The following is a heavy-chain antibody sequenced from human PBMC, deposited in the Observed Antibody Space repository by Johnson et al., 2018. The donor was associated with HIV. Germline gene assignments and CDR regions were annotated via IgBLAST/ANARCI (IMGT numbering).Heavy chain of an antibody. D-gene: IGHD7-27*01. CDR1: GFTFGDYA. CDR2: IRSKAYGGTT. J-gene: IGHJ3*02. Sequence: VQLVESGGGLVQPGRSLRLSCTASGFTFGDYAMSWVRQAPGKGLEWVGCIRSKAYGGTTEYAASVKGRFTISRDNSKNTLYLQMNSLRAEDTAVYYCAGKTGYDAFDIWGQGTMVTVSS. CDR3: AGKTGYDAFDI. V-gene: IGHV3-49*04.